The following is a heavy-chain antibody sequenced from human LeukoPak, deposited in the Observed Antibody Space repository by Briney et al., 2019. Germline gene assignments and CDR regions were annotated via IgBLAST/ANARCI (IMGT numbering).Heavy chain of an antibody. D-gene: IGHD2-21*02. CDR3: ARGRIVVVTAIPDWWFDP. V-gene: IGHV4-34*01. CDR2: INHSGST. Sequence: SETLSLTCAVYGGSFSGYYWSWIRQPPGEGLEWIGEINHSGSTNYNPSLKSRVTISVDTSKNQFSLKLSSVTAADTAVYYCARGRIVVVTAIPDWWFDPWGQGTLVTVSS. CDR1: GGSFSGYY. J-gene: IGHJ5*02.